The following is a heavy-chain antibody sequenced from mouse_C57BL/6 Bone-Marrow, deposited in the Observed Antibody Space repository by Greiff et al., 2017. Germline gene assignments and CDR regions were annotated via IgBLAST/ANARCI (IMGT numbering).Heavy chain of an antibody. CDR2: IYPGSGST. D-gene: IGHD1-3*01. V-gene: IGHV1-55*01. J-gene: IGHJ4*01. CDR3: ASAKSSDVGGAMDY. CDR1: GYTFTSYW. Sequence: QVQLQQPGAELVKPGASVKMSCQASGYTFTSYWITWVKQRPGQGLEWIGDIYPGSGSTNYNEKFKSKATLTVDTSSSTAYMQLSSLTSEDSAVYYCASAKSSDVGGAMDYWGQGTSVTVSS.